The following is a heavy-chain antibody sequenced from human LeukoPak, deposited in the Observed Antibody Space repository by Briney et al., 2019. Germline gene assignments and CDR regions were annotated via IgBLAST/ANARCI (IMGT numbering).Heavy chain of an antibody. CDR3: ARDRKIIADYYYDSSTYDY. V-gene: IGHV3-11*01. CDR2: ISSSGSTI. Sequence: PGGSLRLSCAASGFTFSDYYMSWIRQAPGKGLEWVSYISSSGSTIYYADSVKGRFTISRDNAKNSLYLQMNSLRAEDTAVYYCARDRKIIADYYYDSSTYDYWGQGTLVTVSS. D-gene: IGHD3-22*01. J-gene: IGHJ4*02. CDR1: GFTFSDYY.